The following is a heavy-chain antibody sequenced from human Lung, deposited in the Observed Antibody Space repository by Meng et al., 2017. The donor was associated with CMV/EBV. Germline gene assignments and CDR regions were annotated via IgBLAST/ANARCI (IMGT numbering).Heavy chain of an antibody. CDR3: TTAGANYEPDY. Sequence: GESLKISCAASGFIFSSYGMHWVRQAPGKGLEWVAFIRYDGTNKFYTDSVKGRFTISRDDSKNTLYLQMNSLTTEDTAVYYCTTAGANYEPDYWGQGTLVTVSS. CDR1: GFIFSSYG. J-gene: IGHJ4*02. V-gene: IGHV3-30*02. D-gene: IGHD3-22*01. CDR2: IRYDGTNK.